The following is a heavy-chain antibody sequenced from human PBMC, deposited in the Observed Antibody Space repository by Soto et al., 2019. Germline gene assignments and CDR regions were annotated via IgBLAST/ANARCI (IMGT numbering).Heavy chain of an antibody. Sequence: PSETLSLTCAVSGDSITSHHWSWVRQSPGKGLECIGWIHYSGNYIYNPSLRGRIRITLDTSRIQFSLMLTTVTAADTAVYYFARVIKRITMVRGVIEDYYCGMDVWGQGTTVT. CDR1: GDSITSHH. D-gene: IGHD3-10*01. V-gene: IGHV4-59*08. CDR2: IHYSGNY. CDR3: ARVIKRITMVRGVIEDYYCGMDV. J-gene: IGHJ6*02.